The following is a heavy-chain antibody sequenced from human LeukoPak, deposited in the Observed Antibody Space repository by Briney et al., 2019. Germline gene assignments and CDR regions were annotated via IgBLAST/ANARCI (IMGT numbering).Heavy chain of an antibody. CDR1: GYTFTSYG. Sequence: GASVKVSCKASGYTFTSYGISWVRQAPGQGLEWMGWISAYNGNTNYAQKLQGRVTMTTDTSTSTAYMELRSLRSDDTAVYYCARDQTYYYDSSGYYRSYWYFDLWGRGTPVTVSS. J-gene: IGHJ2*01. D-gene: IGHD3-22*01. CDR2: ISAYNGNT. CDR3: ARDQTYYYDSSGYYRSYWYFDL. V-gene: IGHV1-18*01.